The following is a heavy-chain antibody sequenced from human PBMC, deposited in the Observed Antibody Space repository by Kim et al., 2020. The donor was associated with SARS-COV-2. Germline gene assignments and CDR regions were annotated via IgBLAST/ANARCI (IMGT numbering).Heavy chain of an antibody. Sequence: SETLSLTCIVSGGSISSNRYSWGRIRQPPDKGLEWIGSIYPGGNTYYNPSLKGRVTISVDTSKNQFSLNVRSVTATDTAVYYCARPSQEGVITGYDYWGQGTLVTVSS. CDR3: ARPSQEGVITGYDY. CDR1: GGSISSNRYS. J-gene: IGHJ4*02. CDR2: IYPGGNT. D-gene: IGHD5-18*01. V-gene: IGHV4-39*01.